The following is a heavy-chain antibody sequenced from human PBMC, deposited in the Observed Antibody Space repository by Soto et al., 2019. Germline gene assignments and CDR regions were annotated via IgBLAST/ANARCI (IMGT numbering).Heavy chain of an antibody. V-gene: IGHV4-59*08. CDR1: GGSISSYY. CDR3: ARHNYGSGSTYFDY. D-gene: IGHD3-10*01. J-gene: IGHJ4*02. Sequence: SETLSLTCTVSGGSISSYYWSWIRQPPGKGLEWIGYIYYSGSTSYNPSFKSRVTISVDTSKNQFSLKLNSMTAADTAVYYCARHNYGSGSTYFDYWGQGTLVTVSS. CDR2: IYYSGST.